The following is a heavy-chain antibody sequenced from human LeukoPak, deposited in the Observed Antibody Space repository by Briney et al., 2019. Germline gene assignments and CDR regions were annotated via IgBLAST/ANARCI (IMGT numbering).Heavy chain of an antibody. D-gene: IGHD5-18*01. J-gene: IGHJ4*02. CDR3: ARAPDTAMVTGPYYFDY. V-gene: IGHV4-39*06. CDR1: GGSISSSSYY. Sequence: SETLSLTCTVSGGSISSSSYYWGWIRQPPGKGLEWIVSIYYSGSTNYNPSLKSRVTISVDTSKNQFPLKLSSVTAADTAVYYCARAPDTAMVTGPYYFDYWGQGTLVTVSS. CDR2: IYYSGST.